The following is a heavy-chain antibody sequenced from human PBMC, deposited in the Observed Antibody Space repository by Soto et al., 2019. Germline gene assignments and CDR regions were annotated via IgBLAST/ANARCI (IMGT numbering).Heavy chain of an antibody. CDR3: VEEARASSGYYRDAFDI. Sequence: ASVKVSCKASGGTFSSYAISWVRQAPGQGLEWMGGIIPIFGTANYAQKFQGRVTITADESTSTAYMELSSLRSEDTAVYYCVEEARASSGYYRDAFDIWGQGTMVTVSS. CDR2: IIPIFGTA. J-gene: IGHJ3*02. CDR1: GGTFSSYA. V-gene: IGHV1-69*13. D-gene: IGHD3-22*01.